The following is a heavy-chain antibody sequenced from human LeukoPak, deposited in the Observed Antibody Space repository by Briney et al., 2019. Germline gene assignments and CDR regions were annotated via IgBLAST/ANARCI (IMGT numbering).Heavy chain of an antibody. D-gene: IGHD2-2*01. CDR3: VRDGPAFLDFDY. CDR2: IMPDGSQN. CDR1: GFSFNGDW. V-gene: IGHV3-7*01. J-gene: IGHJ4*02. Sequence: PGGCLRLSSVASGFSFNGDWMNWGRQAPGEGLGWVANIMPDGSQNYYVDSVKGRFTISRENAEKSLFLQMNSLRAEDTAVYYCVRDGPAFLDFDYWGQGTLVTVSS.